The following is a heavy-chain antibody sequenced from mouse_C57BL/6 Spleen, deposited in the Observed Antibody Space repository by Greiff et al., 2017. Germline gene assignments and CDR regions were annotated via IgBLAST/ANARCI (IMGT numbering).Heavy chain of an antibody. CDR3: ARSPHYYGSSYGDAMDY. CDR2: INPYNGGT. Sequence: EVQLQQSGPVLVKPGASVKMSCKASGYTFTDYYMNWVKQSHGKSLEWIGVINPYNGGTSYNQKFKGKATLTVDKSSSTAYMELNSLTSEDSAVYYCARSPHYYGSSYGDAMDYWGQGTSVTVSS. V-gene: IGHV1-19*01. J-gene: IGHJ4*01. CDR1: GYTFTDYY. D-gene: IGHD1-1*01.